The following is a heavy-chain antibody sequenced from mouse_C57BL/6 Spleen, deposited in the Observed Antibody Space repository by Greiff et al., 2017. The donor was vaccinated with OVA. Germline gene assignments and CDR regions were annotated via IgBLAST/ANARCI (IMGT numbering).Heavy chain of an antibody. CDR2: IYPSDSET. CDR1: GYTFTSYW. D-gene: IGHD3-2*02. CDR3: AREGTAQAFDY. V-gene: IGHV1-61*01. Sequence: VQLQQPGAELVRPGSSVKLSCKASGYTFTSYWMDWVKQRPGQGLEWIGNIYPSDSETHYNQKFKDKATLTVDKSSSTAYTQLSSLTSEDSAVYYCAREGTAQAFDYWGQGTTLTVSS. J-gene: IGHJ2*01.